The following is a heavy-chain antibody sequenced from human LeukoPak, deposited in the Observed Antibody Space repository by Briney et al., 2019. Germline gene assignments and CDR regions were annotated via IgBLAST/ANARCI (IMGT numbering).Heavy chain of an antibody. D-gene: IGHD7-27*01. J-gene: IGHJ4*02. V-gene: IGHV4-39*01. Sequence: SETLSLTCTVSGGSISSSSYYWGWIRQPPGKGLEWIGSIYYSGSTYYNPSLKSRVTISVDTSKNQFSLKLSSVTAADTAVYYCARHTGGHYFDYWGQGTLVTVS. CDR2: IYYSGST. CDR3: ARHTGGHYFDY. CDR1: GGSISSSSYY.